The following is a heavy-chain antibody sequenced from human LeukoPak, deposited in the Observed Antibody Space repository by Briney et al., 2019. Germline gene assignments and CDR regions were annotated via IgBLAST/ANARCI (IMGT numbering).Heavy chain of an antibody. CDR1: GYTFTGYY. V-gene: IGHV1-2*02. CDR2: INPNSGGS. CDR3: ARARDYYGSGSYRFYFDS. Sequence: ASVNVSCKASGYTFTGYYMNWVRQAPGQGLEGMGWINPNSGGSNYAQKFHGRVTMTRDTSISTVYMELSRLRSDDTAVYYCARARDYYGSGSYRFYFDSWGQGTLVTVSS. D-gene: IGHD3-10*01. J-gene: IGHJ4*02.